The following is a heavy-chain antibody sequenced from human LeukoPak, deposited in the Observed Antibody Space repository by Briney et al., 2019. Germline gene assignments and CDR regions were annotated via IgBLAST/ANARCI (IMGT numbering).Heavy chain of an antibody. V-gene: IGHV4-34*01. CDR3: ARRRQYDSSLFWNFDL. CDR2: INHSGST. D-gene: IGHD6-6*01. Sequence: SETLSLTCAVYGGSFSGYYWSWICQSPGKGLEWIGEINHSGSTNYNPSLKSRVIILVDTSKNQFSLNLNSVTAADTAVYYCARRRQYDSSLFWNFDLWGRGTLVTVSS. CDR1: GGSFSGYY. J-gene: IGHJ2*01.